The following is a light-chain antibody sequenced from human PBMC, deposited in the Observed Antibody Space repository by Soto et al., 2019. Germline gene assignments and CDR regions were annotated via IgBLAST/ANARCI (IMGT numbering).Light chain of an antibody. V-gene: IGKV1-9*01. Sequence: IQLTQSPSSLSASVGDRVTITCRASQGINSFLAWYQQKPGKAPKLLIYGASTLQSGVPSRFSGSGSGTEFTLTISSLQSEDFAVYYCQQYNNWPPETFGQGTRREIK. J-gene: IGKJ5*01. CDR1: QGINSF. CDR2: GAS. CDR3: QQYNNWPPET.